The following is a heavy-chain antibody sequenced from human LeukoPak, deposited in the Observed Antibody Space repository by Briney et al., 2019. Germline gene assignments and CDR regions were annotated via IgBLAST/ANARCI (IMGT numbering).Heavy chain of an antibody. Sequence: GGSLRLSCSASGFIISDYAMHWVRQAPGKGLEYISGISANGGSTYYADSVKGRFTISRDTSKNTLYLQMSSLRAEDTAIYYCVKDLYKGDSASWYFFHYWGQGTLVTVSS. V-gene: IGHV3-64D*06. CDR1: GFIISDYA. D-gene: IGHD6-13*01. CDR3: VKDLYKGDSASWYFFHY. CDR2: ISANGGST. J-gene: IGHJ4*02.